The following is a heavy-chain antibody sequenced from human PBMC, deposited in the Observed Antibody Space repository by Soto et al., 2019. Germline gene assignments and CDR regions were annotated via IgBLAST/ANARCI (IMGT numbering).Heavy chain of an antibody. CDR1: GGSISSSSYY. J-gene: IGHJ4*02. CDR3: ARHGGYCSGGSCPPGY. D-gene: IGHD2-15*01. Sequence: QLQLQVSGPGLVKSSETLSLTCTVSGGSISSSSYYWGWIRQPPGKGLEWIGSIYDSGSTYYNPSLKSRVTISVDTSKKQFSRKVSSVTAADTAVYYCARHGGYCSGGSCPPGYWGQGTLVTVSS. V-gene: IGHV4-39*01. CDR2: IYDSGST.